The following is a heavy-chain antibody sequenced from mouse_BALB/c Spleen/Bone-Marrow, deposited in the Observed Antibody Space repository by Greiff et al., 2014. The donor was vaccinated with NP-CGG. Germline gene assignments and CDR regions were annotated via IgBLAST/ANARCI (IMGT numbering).Heavy chain of an antibody. D-gene: IGHD2-12*01. CDR1: GYTFTSYY. CDR3: TRSRRAMDH. CDR2: INPSNGGT. Sequence: QVQLQQSGAELVKPGASVKLSCKASGYTFTSYYMCWVKQRSGQGLEWIGEINPSNGGTNFNEKFKSKATLTVDKSSSTAYMSLSSLTSEDSAVYYCTRSRRAMDHWGQGTSVTVSS. V-gene: IGHV1S81*02. J-gene: IGHJ4*01.